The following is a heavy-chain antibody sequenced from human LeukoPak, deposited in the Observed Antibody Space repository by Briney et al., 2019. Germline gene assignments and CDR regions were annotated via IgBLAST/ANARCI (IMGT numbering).Heavy chain of an antibody. Sequence: ASVKVSCKASGYTFTSYDINWVRQATGQGLEWMGWMNPNSGNTGYAQKFQGRVTMTRNTSISTAYMELSSLRSEDTAVYYCASGVYGSGSYLDYYYYGMDVWGQGTTVTVSS. CDR1: GYTFTSYD. J-gene: IGHJ6*02. V-gene: IGHV1-8*01. CDR2: MNPNSGNT. D-gene: IGHD3-10*01. CDR3: ASGVYGSGSYLDYYYYGMDV.